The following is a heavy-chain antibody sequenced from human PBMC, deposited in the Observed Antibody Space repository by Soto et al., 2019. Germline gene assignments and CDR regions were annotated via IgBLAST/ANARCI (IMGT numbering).Heavy chain of an antibody. J-gene: IGHJ5*02. Sequence: GGSLRLSCAASGFTFSEYYMSWIRQAPGKGLEWVSYISSSGTIMYYANSVKGRFTISRDNVNNSLSLQMNSLRAEDTAVYYCVRDSFSTRIRGRFDPWGQGTLVTVSS. CDR3: VRDSFSTRIRGRFDP. V-gene: IGHV3-11*01. CDR1: GFTFSEYY. D-gene: IGHD3-10*01. CDR2: ISSSGTIM.